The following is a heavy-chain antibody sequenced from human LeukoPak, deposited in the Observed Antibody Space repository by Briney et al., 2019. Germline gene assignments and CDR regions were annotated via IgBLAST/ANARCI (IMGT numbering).Heavy chain of an antibody. V-gene: IGHV1-69*13. CDR1: GGTFSSYA. J-gene: IGHJ4*02. CDR2: IIPIFGTA. CDR3: ARAYYYDSSGSKIDY. Sequence: SVKVSCKASGGTFSSYAISWVRQAPGQGLEWMGGIIPIFGTANYAQKFQGRVTITADESTSTAYMELSSLRSEDTAVCYCARAYYYDSSGSKIDYWGQGTLVTVSS. D-gene: IGHD3-22*01.